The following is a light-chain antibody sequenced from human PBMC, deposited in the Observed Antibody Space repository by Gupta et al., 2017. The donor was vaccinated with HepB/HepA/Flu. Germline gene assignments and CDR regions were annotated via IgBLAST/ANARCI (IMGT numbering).Light chain of an antibody. CDR1: QSLNSNY. V-gene: IGKV3-20*01. CDR2: GAS. J-gene: IGKJ2*01. CDR3: QQYGSSPLYT. Sequence: ENVLTLSPGTLSLSPGERVTLSCRASQSLNSNYLAWYQQKPGQAPRLLIYGASIRATGISDRFSGSGSGTDVSRTISRLEPEDFAMYYCQQYGSSPLYTFGQGTKLQIK.